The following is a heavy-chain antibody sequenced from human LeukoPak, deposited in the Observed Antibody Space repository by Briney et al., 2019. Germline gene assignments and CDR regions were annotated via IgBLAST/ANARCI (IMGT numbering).Heavy chain of an antibody. Sequence: SETLSLTCAVYGGSFSGYYWSWIRQPPGKGLEWIGEINHSGSTNYNPSLKSRVTISVDTSKNQFSLKLSSVTAADTAVYYCARGHPPNLDVWGQGTTVTVSS. CDR1: GGSFSGYY. J-gene: IGHJ6*02. CDR3: ARGHPPNLDV. V-gene: IGHV4-34*01. CDR2: INHSGST.